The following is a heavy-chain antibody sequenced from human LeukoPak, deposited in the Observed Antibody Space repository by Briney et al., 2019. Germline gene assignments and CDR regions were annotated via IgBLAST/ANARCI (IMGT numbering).Heavy chain of an antibody. CDR1: GYTLTELS. V-gene: IGHV1-24*01. CDR2: FDPEDGET. J-gene: IGHJ4*02. Sequence: RASVKVSCKVSGYTLTELSMHWVRQAPGKGLEWMGGFDPEDGETMYAQKFQGRVTMTEDTSTDTAYMELGSLSSQATAVYYCATALADGDYRNYWGQGTLVTVSS. CDR3: ATALADGDYRNY. D-gene: IGHD4-17*01.